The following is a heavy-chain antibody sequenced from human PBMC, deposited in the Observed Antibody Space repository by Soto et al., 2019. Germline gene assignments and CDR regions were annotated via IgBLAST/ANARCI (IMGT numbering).Heavy chain of an antibody. CDR2: IYYRGST. CDR1: GGSISRYY. V-gene: IGHV4-59*01. Sequence: QVQLQESGPGLVKPSETLSLTCTVSGGSISRYYWRWIRQPPGKGLEWIGYIYYRGSTNYNPSLKGRVTISVDRSKNQFSLKLSSVTAADTAVYYCARRYGGNFDYWGQGTLVTVSS. D-gene: IGHD1-26*01. J-gene: IGHJ4*02. CDR3: ARRYGGNFDY.